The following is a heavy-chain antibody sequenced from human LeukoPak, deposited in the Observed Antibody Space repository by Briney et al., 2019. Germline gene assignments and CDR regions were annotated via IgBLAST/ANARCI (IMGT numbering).Heavy chain of an antibody. CDR3: ARTSSHDAFDI. D-gene: IGHD2-2*01. J-gene: IGHJ3*02. CDR2: INHSGST. V-gene: IGHV4-34*01. Sequence: SETLSLTCAVYGGSFSGYYWSWIRQPPGKGLEWIGEINHSGSTNYNPSLKSRVTISVDTSKNQFSLKQSSVTAADTAVYYCARTSSHDAFDIWGQGTMVTVSS. CDR1: GGSFSGYY.